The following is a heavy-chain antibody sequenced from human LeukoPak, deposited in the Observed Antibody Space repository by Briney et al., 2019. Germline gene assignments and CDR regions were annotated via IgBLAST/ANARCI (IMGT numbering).Heavy chain of an antibody. V-gene: IGHV4-34*01. CDR3: AREPIFGHKYYYYYGMDV. CDR2: INHSGST. J-gene: IGHJ6*02. CDR1: GGSISSGGYS. Sequence: SETLSLTCAVSGGSISSGGYSWSWIRQPPGKGLEWIGEINHSGSTNYNPSLKSRVTISVDTSKNQFSLKLSSVTAADAAVYYCAREPIFGHKYYYYYGMDVWGQGTTVTVSS. D-gene: IGHD3-3*01.